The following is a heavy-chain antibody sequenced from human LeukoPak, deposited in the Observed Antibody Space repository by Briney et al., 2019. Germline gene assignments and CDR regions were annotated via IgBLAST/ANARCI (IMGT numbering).Heavy chain of an antibody. CDR1: GYTFTGYY. Sequence: ASVKVSCKASGYTFTGYYMHWVRQAPGQGLEWMGRINPNSGGTNYAQKFQGRVTMTRDTSISTAYMELSGLRSDDTAVYYCARDQIMITFGGVIDDYWGQGTLVTVSS. CDR3: ARDQIMITFGGVIDDY. CDR2: INPNSGGT. V-gene: IGHV1-2*06. D-gene: IGHD3-16*02. J-gene: IGHJ4*02.